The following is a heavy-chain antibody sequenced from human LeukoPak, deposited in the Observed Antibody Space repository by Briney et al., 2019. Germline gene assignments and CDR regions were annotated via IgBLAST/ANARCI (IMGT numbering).Heavy chain of an antibody. CDR1: GGSFSGYY. CDR3: AGIGSGYSYGSNFFDY. J-gene: IGHJ4*02. D-gene: IGHD5-18*01. V-gene: IGHV3-53*01. Sequence: ETLSLTCAVYGGSFSGYYWSWVRQAPGKGLEWVSVIYSGGSTYYADSVKGRFTISRDNSKNTLYLQMNSLRAEDTAVYYCAGIGSGYSYGSNFFDYWGQGTLVTVSS. CDR2: IYSGGST.